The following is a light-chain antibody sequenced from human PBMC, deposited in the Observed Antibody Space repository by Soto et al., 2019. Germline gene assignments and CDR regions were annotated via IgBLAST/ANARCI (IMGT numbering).Light chain of an antibody. V-gene: IGKV3-20*01. CDR1: QSVSSSY. CDR3: QQYGGSPLT. Sequence: EVVLTQSPGTLSLSPGERATLSCRASQSVSSSYLAWYQQKAGQAPRLLIYGASSRATGIPDRFSGSGSGTDFTLTISRLAPEDFAVYYCQQYGGSPLTFGGGTQVEIK. CDR2: GAS. J-gene: IGKJ4*01.